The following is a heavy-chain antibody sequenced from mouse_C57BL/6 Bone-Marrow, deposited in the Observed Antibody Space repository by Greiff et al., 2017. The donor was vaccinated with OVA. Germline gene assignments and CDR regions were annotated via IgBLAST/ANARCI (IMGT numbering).Heavy chain of an antibody. CDR3: TSFITTVVAPSY. J-gene: IGHJ3*01. V-gene: IGHV14-4*01. CDR2: IDPENGDT. D-gene: IGHD1-1*01. CDR1: GFNIKDDY. Sequence: VQLQQSGAELVRPGASVKLSCTASGFNIKDDYMHWVKQRPEQGLEWIGWIDPENGDTEYASKFQGKATITADTSSNTAYLQLSSLTSEDTAVYYCTSFITTVVAPSYWGQGTLVTVSA.